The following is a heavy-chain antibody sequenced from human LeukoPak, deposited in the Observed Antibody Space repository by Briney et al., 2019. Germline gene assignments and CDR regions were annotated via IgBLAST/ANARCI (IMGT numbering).Heavy chain of an antibody. CDR3: ARSQVTIFGQRSYYFDY. CDR1: GYTFTSYG. V-gene: IGHV1-18*01. D-gene: IGHD3-3*01. J-gene: IGHJ4*02. CDR2: ISGDNGKT. Sequence: ASVTVSCKAYGYTFTSYGISWVRQAHGQGLEWMGWISGDNGKTDYAEKFQGRVTMTTDTSTSTAYMELSSLRSEDTAVYYCARSQVTIFGQRSYYFDYWGQGTLVTVSS.